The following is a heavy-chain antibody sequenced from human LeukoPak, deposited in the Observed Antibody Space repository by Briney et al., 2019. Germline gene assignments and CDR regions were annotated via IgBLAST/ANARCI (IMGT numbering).Heavy chain of an antibody. D-gene: IGHD2-21*01. J-gene: IGHJ5*02. CDR3: ARADRLHGGPYLIGP. CDR2: INPNGGGT. CDR1: GYSFTDYY. V-gene: IGHV1-2*02. Sequence: ASVKVSCETSGYSFTDYYMHWVRQAPGQGLEWMGWINPNGGGTSSAQKFQGRVTMTRDTSITTVYMEVRWLTSDDTAIYYCARADRLHGGPYLIGPWGQGTLVTVSS.